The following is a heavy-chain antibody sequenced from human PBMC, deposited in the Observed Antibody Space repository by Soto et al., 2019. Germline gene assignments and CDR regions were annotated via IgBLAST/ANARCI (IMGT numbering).Heavy chain of an antibody. CDR3: ARVMGAARPAFDI. Sequence: GGSLRLSCAASGFTVSSNYMSWVRQAPGKGLEWVSVIYSGGSTYYADSVKGRFTISRDNSKNTLYLQRNSLRAEDTSVYYCARVMGAARPAFDIWGQGTMVTVSS. D-gene: IGHD6-6*01. V-gene: IGHV3-53*01. J-gene: IGHJ3*02. CDR2: IYSGGST. CDR1: GFTVSSNY.